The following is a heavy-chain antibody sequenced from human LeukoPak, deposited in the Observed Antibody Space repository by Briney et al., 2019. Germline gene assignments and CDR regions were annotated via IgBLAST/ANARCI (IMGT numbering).Heavy chain of an antibody. V-gene: IGHV1-18*01. CDR3: ATLYDSSGYYQYYFDY. CDR2: ISAYNGNT. Sequence: GASVKVSCKASGGTFSSYAISWVRQAPGQGLEWMGWISAYNGNTNYAQKLQGRVTMTTDTSTSTAYMELRSLRSDDTAVYYCATLYDSSGYYQYYFDYWGQGTLVTVSS. CDR1: GGTFSSYA. D-gene: IGHD3-22*01. J-gene: IGHJ4*02.